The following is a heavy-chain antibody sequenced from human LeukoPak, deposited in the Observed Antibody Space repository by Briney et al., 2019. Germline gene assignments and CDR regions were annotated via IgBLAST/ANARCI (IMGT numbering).Heavy chain of an antibody. CDR3: ARGWSFDV. CDR2: IRYDGSNK. J-gene: IGHJ3*01. V-gene: IGHV3-30*02. CDR1: GFTFSIYG. Sequence: GGSLRLSCAASGFTFSIYGMHWVRQAPGKGLEWVAFIRYDGSNKYYADSVKGRFTISRDNSNNTLYLQMSSLRADDTAMYFCARGWSFDVWGQGTMLTVSS.